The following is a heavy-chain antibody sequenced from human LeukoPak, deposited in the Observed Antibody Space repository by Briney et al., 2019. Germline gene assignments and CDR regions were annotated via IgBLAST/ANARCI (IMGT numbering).Heavy chain of an antibody. D-gene: IGHD3-22*01. Sequence: SETLSLTYAVYGGSFSGYYWSWIRQRPGKGLEWIGEINHSGSTNYNPSLKSRATITVDTSKNQLSLKLSSVTAADTAVYYCASCERVRGYYFWGQGTLVTVSS. CDR2: INHSGST. CDR3: ASCERVRGYYF. J-gene: IGHJ4*02. V-gene: IGHV4-34*01. CDR1: GGSFSGYY.